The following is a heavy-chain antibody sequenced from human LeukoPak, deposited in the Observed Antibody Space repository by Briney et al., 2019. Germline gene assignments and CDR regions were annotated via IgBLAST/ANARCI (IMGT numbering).Heavy chain of an antibody. D-gene: IGHD1-20*01. CDR1: GFTFNNYA. Sequence: GRSLRLSCAASGFTFNNYAMHWVRQAPGKGLEWVAVISYDGSNKYYADSVKGRFTISRDNSKNTLYLQMNSLRAEDTAVYYCARGITGTLDYWGQGTLVTVS. J-gene: IGHJ4*02. CDR3: ARGITGTLDY. V-gene: IGHV3-30-3*01. CDR2: ISYDGSNK.